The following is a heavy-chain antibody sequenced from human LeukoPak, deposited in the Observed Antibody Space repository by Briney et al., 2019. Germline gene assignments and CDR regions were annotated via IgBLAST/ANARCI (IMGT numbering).Heavy chain of an antibody. J-gene: IGHJ4*02. Sequence: ASVKVSCKASGYTFTGYYINWVRQAPGQGIEYMGGINPNSGDTNYAQKFQGRVTLTRDTSITTAYMELSRLTSDDTAVYYRARDGYYYGQFDFWGQGALVTVSS. CDR1: GYTFTGYY. D-gene: IGHD5-12*01. CDR2: INPNSGDT. CDR3: ARDGYYYGQFDF. V-gene: IGHV1-2*02.